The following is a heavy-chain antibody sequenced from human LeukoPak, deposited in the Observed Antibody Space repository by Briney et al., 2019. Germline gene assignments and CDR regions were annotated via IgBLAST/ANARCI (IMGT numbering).Heavy chain of an antibody. V-gene: IGHV1-69*06. CDR3: ARDRAAVAGTGYYYYYMDV. CDR1: GGTFSSYA. CDR2: IIPIFGTA. D-gene: IGHD6-19*01. Sequence: SVKVSCKASGGTFSSYAISWVRQAPGQGLEWMGGIIPIFGTANYAQKFQGRVTITADKSTSTAYMELSSLRSEDTAVYYCARDRAAVAGTGYYYYYMDVWGKGTTVTVSS. J-gene: IGHJ6*03.